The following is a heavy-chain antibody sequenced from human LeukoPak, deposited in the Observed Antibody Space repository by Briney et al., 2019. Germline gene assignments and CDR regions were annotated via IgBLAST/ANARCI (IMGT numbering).Heavy chain of an antibody. V-gene: IGHV1-46*01. CDR2: IYPRDGST. CDR3: ARDQEGFDY. CDR1: GYTFTSNY. J-gene: IGHJ4*02. Sequence: ASVKVSCKASGYTFTSNYIHWVRQAPGQGLEWMGMIYPRDGSTSYAQKFQGRVTVTRDTSTSTVHMELSGLRSEDAAVYYCARDQEGFDYWGQGTLVTVSS.